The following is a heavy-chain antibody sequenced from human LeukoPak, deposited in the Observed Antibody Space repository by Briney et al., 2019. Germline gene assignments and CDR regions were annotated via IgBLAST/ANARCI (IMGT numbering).Heavy chain of an antibody. CDR2: MQYGGST. V-gene: IGHV4-39*01. J-gene: IGHJ4*02. CDR1: GSSISSNSYY. CDR3: LLYCRGAGCYLGHFDY. Sequence: PSETLSLTCTVSGSSISSNSYYWGWIRQPPGKGLEWIGSMQYGGSTYYNPSLKSRVTIYVDTSKNQFSLKLTSVTAADTAVYYCLLYCRGAGCYLGHFDYWGQGTLVTVSS. D-gene: IGHD2-15*01.